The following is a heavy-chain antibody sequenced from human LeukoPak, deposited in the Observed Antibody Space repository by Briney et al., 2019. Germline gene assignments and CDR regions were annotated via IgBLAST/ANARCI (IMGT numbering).Heavy chain of an antibody. Sequence: GGSLRLSCTASGFTFGDYAMSWFRQAPGKGLEWVGFIRSKAYGGTTEYAASVKGRFTISRDDSKSIAYLQMNSLKTKDTAVYYCTRAGYSSGWSHPSKGSGYYYMDVWGKGTTVTVSS. CDR1: GFTFGDYA. V-gene: IGHV3-49*03. CDR2: IRSKAYGGTT. D-gene: IGHD6-19*01. CDR3: TRAGYSSGWSHPSKGSGYYYMDV. J-gene: IGHJ6*03.